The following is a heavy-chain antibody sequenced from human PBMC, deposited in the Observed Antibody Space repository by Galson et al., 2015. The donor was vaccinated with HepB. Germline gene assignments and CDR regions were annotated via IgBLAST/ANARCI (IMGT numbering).Heavy chain of an antibody. Sequence: QSGAEVKKPGESLRISCKGSGYSFTSYWISWVRQMPGKGLEWMGRIDPSDSYTNYSPSFQGHVTISADKSISTAYLQWSSLKASDTAMYYCARHAIHYDSSGYDAFDIWGQGTMVTVSS. CDR3: ARHAIHYDSSGYDAFDI. J-gene: IGHJ3*02. D-gene: IGHD3-22*01. CDR1: GYSFTSYW. CDR2: IDPSDSYT. V-gene: IGHV5-10-1*01.